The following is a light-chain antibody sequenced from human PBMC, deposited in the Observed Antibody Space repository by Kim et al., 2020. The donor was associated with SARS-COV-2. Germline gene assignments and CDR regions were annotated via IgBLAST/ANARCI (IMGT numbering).Light chain of an antibody. CDR1: SSNIGSNY. Sequence: QSVLTQPPSASVTPGQRVTISCSGSSSNIGSNYVYWYQQLPGTAPKLLIYRNNQRPSGVPDRFSGSTSGTSASLAISGLRSEDEADYYCAAWDNSLSGVVFGGGTQLTVL. CDR2: RNN. CDR3: AAWDNSLSGVV. V-gene: IGLV1-47*01. J-gene: IGLJ2*01.